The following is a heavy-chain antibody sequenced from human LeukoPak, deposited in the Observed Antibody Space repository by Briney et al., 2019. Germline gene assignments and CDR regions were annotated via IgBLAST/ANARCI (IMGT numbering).Heavy chain of an antibody. V-gene: IGHV3-74*01. CDR3: ARGYSSSWYQNYYYGMDV. CDR1: GFTFSSYC. J-gene: IGHJ6*04. Sequence: PGGSLRLSCAASGFTFSSYCMHWVRQAPGKGLVWVSRINSDGSSTSYADSVKGRFTISRDNAKNTLYLQMNSLRAEDTAVYYCARGYSSSWYQNYYYGMDVWGKGTTVTVSS. D-gene: IGHD6-13*01. CDR2: INSDGSST.